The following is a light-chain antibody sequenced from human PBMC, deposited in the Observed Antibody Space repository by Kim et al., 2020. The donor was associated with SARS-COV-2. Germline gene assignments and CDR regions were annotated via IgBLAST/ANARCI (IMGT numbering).Light chain of an antibody. CDR3: QVWDSRSDPLV. J-gene: IGLJ3*02. V-gene: IGLV3-21*04. CDR1: NVVRKP. Sequence: APGKKTNITYEGNNVVRKPVHWYQQRPGQAPVVVLYYNNDRPSGVTERFSGSNSGNTATLTISRVEAGDEADYYCQVWDSRSDPLVFGGGAKLTVL. CDR2: YNN.